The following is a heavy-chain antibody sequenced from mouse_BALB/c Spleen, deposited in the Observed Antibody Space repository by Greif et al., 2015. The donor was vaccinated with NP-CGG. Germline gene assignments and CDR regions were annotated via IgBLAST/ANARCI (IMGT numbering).Heavy chain of an antibody. J-gene: IGHJ2*01. D-gene: IGHD1-1*01. Sequence: EVMLVESGGDLVKPGGSLKLSCAASGFTFSSYGMSWVRQTPDKRLEWVATISSGGSYTYYPDSVKGRFTISRDNAKNTLYLQMSSLKSEDTAMYYCARQGVVATSYYFDYWGQGTTLTVSS. CDR2: ISSGGSYT. CDR3: ARQGVVATSYYFDY. V-gene: IGHV5-6*01. CDR1: GFTFSSYG.